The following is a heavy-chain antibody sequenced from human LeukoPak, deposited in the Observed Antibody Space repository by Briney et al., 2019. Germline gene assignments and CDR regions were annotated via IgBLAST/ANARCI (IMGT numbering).Heavy chain of an antibody. Sequence: GGSVRLSCAASGFIISSYWMSWVRQARGKGLEWVANIRQDGSEKYYADSVKGRFTISRDNAKNSLYLQMNSLRAEDTAVYYCAKMGDNWGQGTLVTVSS. CDR2: IRQDGSEK. CDR3: AKMGDN. D-gene: IGHD3-16*01. V-gene: IGHV3-7*01. CDR1: GFIISSYW. J-gene: IGHJ4*02.